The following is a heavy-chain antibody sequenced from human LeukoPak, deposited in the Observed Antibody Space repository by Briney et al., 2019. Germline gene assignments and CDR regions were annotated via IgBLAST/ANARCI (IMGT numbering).Heavy chain of an antibody. CDR1: GGSISSSNW. CDR2: NYHSGST. Sequence: KASETLSLTCAVSGGSISSSNWWSWVRQPPGKGLEWIGENYHSGSTNYKLSLKSRVTISVDTSKSLFSLKLTSVTAADTAVYYCARTTEGGYTYGYFYYYYMDVWGKGTTVTISS. J-gene: IGHJ6*03. V-gene: IGHV4-4*02. D-gene: IGHD5-18*01. CDR3: ARTTEGGYTYGYFYYYYMDV.